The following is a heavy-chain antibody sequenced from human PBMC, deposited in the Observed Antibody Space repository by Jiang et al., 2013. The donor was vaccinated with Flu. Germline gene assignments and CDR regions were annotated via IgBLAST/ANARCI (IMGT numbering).Heavy chain of an antibody. V-gene: IGHV1-3*01. J-gene: IGHJ3*02. Sequence: KFQGRVTITRDTSASTAYMELSSLRSEDTAVYYCARCPGGAGQGDAFDIWGQGTMVTVSS. D-gene: IGHD3-10*01. CDR3: ARCPGGAGQGDAFDI.